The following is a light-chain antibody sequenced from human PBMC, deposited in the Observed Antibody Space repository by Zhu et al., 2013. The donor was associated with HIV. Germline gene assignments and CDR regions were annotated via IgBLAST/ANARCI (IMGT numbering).Light chain of an antibody. CDR1: QSVSSN. V-gene: IGKV3-15*01. Sequence: EIVMTQSPATLSVSPGERATLSCRASQSVSSNLAWYQQNPGQPPRLLIYAASTRATGIPARFSGSGSGTEFTLTITSLQSEDFAVYYCQEYNKWPFTFGPGTRVDIK. CDR2: AAS. J-gene: IGKJ3*01. CDR3: QEYNKWPFT.